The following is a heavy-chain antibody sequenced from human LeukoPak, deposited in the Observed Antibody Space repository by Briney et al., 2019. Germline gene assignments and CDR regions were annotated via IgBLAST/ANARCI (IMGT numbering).Heavy chain of an antibody. D-gene: IGHD3-16*02. CDR3: ARDRGDDYVWGSYRYTVQNYFDY. CDR2: IYYSGST. Sequence: SETLSLTCTVSGGSISSSSYYWGWIRQPPGKGLEWIGSIYYSGSTYYNPSLKSRVTISVDTSKNQFSLKLSSVTAADTAVYYCARDRGDDYVWGSYRYTVQNYFDYWGQGTLVTVSS. J-gene: IGHJ4*02. CDR1: GGSISSSSYY. V-gene: IGHV4-39*07.